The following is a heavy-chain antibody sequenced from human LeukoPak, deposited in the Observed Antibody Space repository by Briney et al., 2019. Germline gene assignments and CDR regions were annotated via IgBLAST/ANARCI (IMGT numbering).Heavy chain of an antibody. V-gene: IGHV1-69*05. CDR3: ARAWVRALLWFGESSRRSYYFHH. J-gene: IGHJ4*02. D-gene: IGHD3-10*01. Sequence: SVKVSCKPSGGTFSSYAINWVLQAPGPGLEWMGGIIPIFGTAYYAQKFQGRVTITTDESTSTAYMELSSLRSEDTAVYYCARAWVRALLWFGESSRRSYYFHHWGQGTLVSVST. CDR2: IIPIFGTA. CDR1: GGTFSSYA.